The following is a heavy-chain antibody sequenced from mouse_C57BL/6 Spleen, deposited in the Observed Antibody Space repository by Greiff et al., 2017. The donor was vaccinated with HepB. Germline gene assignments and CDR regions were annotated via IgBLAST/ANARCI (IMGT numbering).Heavy chain of an antibody. CDR1: GFTFSSYA. CDR3: AREEGYDYDGAWFAY. V-gene: IGHV5-4*01. CDR2: ISDGGSYT. J-gene: IGHJ3*01. D-gene: IGHD2-4*01. Sequence: EVHLVESGGGLVKPGGSLKLSCAASGFTFSSYAMSWVRQTPEKRLEWVATISDGGSYTYYPDNVKGRFTISRDNAKNNLYLQMSHLKSEDTAMYYCAREEGYDYDGAWFAYWGQGTLVTVSA.